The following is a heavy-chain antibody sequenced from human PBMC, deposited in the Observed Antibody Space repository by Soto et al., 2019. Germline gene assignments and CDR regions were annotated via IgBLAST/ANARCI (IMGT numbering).Heavy chain of an antibody. J-gene: IGHJ4*02. CDR1: GYAFTTYG. D-gene: IGHD1-1*01. V-gene: IGHV1-18*01. Sequence: QVHLVQSGAEVKKPGASVKVSCKGSGYAFTTYGITWVRQAPGQGLEWMGWISAHNGKTNYAQKLQGRVTVTRDTSTSTAYMELRSLRSDDTAVYYWARGRYGDYWGQGALVTVSS. CDR2: ISAHNGKT. CDR3: ARGRYGDY.